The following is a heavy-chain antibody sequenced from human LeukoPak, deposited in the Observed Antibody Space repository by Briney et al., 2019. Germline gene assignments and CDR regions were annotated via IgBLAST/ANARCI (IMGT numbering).Heavy chain of an antibody. CDR2: INPNSGGT. V-gene: IGHV1-2*02. Sequence: ASVKVSCKASGYTFTGYYMHWVRQAPGQGLEWMGWINPNSGGTNYAQKFQGRVTMTRDTSISTAYMELSSLRSEDTAVYYCATAGDLGQLLGLNWFDPWGQGTLVTVSS. D-gene: IGHD2-2*01. CDR3: ATAGDLGQLLGLNWFDP. J-gene: IGHJ5*02. CDR1: GYTFTGYY.